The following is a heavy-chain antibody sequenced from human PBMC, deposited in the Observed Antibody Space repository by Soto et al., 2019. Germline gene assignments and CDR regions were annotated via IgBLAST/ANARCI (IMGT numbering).Heavy chain of an antibody. Sequence: QVQLVESGGGVVQPGRSLRLSCAASGFTFSSYGMHWVRQAPGKGLEWVAVIWYDGSNKYYADSVKGRFTISRDNSKNTLYLQMNSLRAEDTAVYYCASDTHPNGDAFDIWGQGTMVTVSS. CDR1: GFTFSSYG. D-gene: IGHD1-1*01. V-gene: IGHV3-33*01. CDR2: IWYDGSNK. CDR3: ASDTHPNGDAFDI. J-gene: IGHJ3*02.